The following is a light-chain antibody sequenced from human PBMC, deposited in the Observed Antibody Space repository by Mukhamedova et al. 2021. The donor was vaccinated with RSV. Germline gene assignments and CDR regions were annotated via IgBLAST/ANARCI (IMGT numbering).Light chain of an antibody. V-gene: IGKV1-39*01. J-gene: IGKJ2*03. CDR3: QQSSATPRS. CDR2: FAS. Sequence: WYQRRVHGRAPKLLIYFASTLQSDIPSRFSGSGSGTDFILTINHLQPEDFATYFCQQSSATPRSFGQGTKLQIK.